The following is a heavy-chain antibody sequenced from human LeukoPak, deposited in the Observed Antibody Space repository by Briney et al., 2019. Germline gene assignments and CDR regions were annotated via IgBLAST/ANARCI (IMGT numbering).Heavy chain of an antibody. CDR3: AKDWDFWSGYFDY. V-gene: IGHV3-66*01. Sequence: GGSLRLSCAASGFTVSSNYMSWVRQAPGKGLEWVSVIYSGGSTYYADSVKGRFTISRDNSKNTLYLQMNSLRAEDTAVYYCAKDWDFWSGYFDYWGQGTLVTVSS. CDR1: GFTVSSNY. J-gene: IGHJ4*02. D-gene: IGHD3-3*01. CDR2: IYSGGST.